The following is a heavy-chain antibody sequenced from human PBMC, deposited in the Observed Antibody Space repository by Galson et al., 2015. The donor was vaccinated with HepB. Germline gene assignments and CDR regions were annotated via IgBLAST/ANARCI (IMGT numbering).Heavy chain of an antibody. CDR1: GYNFITSA. V-gene: IGHV1-3*01. D-gene: IGHD2-15*01. CDR3: ANSIRNYFDY. J-gene: IGHJ4*02. CDR2: INAGNGNT. Sequence: SVKVSCKASGYNFITSAMQWARQVPGQRLEWMGWINAGNGNTRYSQKFQGRVTITRDTSASTVYLELSSLRSEDTAVYYCANSIRNYFDYWGQGTLVTVSS.